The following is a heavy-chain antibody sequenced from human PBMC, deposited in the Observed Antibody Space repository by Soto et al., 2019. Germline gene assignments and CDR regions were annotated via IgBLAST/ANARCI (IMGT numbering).Heavy chain of an antibody. CDR2: ISSNGGST. CDR1: GFTFSSYA. D-gene: IGHD3-3*01. V-gene: IGHV3-64*01. Sequence: GGSLRLSCAASGFTFSSYAMHWVRQAPGKGLEYVSAISSNGGSTYYANSVKGRFTISGDNSKNTLYLQMGSLRAEDMAVYYCARSIYTIFGVAQAFDIWGQGTMVTVSS. J-gene: IGHJ3*02. CDR3: ARSIYTIFGVAQAFDI.